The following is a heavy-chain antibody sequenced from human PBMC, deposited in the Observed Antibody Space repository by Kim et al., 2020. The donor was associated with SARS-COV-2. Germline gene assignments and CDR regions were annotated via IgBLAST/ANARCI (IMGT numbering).Heavy chain of an antibody. V-gene: IGHV3-7*01. J-gene: IGHJ4*02. D-gene: IGHD5-18*01. CDR3: ASLDTAMGSGSH. Sequence: KHYVDSVKGRFTISRDNTKNSLYLEINSLRAEDTALFYCASLDTAMGSGSHWGQGALVIVSS. CDR2: K.